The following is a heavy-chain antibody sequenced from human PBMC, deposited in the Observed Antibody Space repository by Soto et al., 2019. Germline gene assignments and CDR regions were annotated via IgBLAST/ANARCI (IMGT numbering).Heavy chain of an antibody. Sequence: EVQLVESGGGVLRPGGSLRLSCAASGFTFDDYGMSWARQAPGKGLEWVSGVNWNGGSTGYAASVKGRFTISRDNAKNSLYLQMNSLRAGDTPFYYCVRGGGLNFDYWGQGPLVTVPS. J-gene: IGHJ4*02. D-gene: IGHD3-16*01. CDR3: VRGGGLNFDY. V-gene: IGHV3-20*04. CDR2: VNWNGGST. CDR1: GFTFDDYG.